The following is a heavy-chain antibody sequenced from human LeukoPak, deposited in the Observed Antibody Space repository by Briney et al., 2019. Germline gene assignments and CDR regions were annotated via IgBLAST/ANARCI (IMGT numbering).Heavy chain of an antibody. CDR1: GFTFSRYW. J-gene: IGHJ4*02. V-gene: IGHV3-7*01. CDR2: IKQDGSEK. Sequence: GGSLRLSCAAAGFTFSRYWMSWVRQAPGKGLEWVANIKQDGSEKDYVDSVKGRFTISRDNAKNSLYLQMNSLTAEDTAVYYCARESFAARWDWGQGTLVTVSS. D-gene: IGHD6-6*01. CDR3: ARESFAARWD.